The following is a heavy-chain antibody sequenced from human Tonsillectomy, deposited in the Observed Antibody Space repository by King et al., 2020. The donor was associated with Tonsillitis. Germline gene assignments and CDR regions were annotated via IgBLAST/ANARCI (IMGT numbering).Heavy chain of an antibody. J-gene: IGHJ4*02. V-gene: IGHV4-59*08. D-gene: IGHD1-26*01. CDR1: GGSISSYY. CDR2: IHYSGST. CDR3: ARAVGATRFDY. Sequence: VQLQESGPGLVKPSETLSLTCTVSGGSISSYYWSWIRQPPGKGLEWIGFIHYSGSTNYNPSLKSRVPVSVDTSKNQFSMRLSSVTAADTDVYYCARAVGATRFDYWGQGTLVTVSS.